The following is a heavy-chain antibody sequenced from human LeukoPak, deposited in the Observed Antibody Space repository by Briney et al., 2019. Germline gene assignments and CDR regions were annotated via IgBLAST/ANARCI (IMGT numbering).Heavy chain of an antibody. CDR2: ISGGSSYI. D-gene: IGHD1-26*01. CDR3: ARVIGGATPYYFDY. CDR1: GFTFTGYA. V-gene: IGHV3-21*01. J-gene: IGHJ4*02. Sequence: GGSLRLSCAASGFTFTGYAMKWARQAPGKGLEWVSSISGGSSYIYYADSVKGRFTISRDNAKNSLYLQMNSLRAEDTAVYYCARVIGGATPYYFDYWGQGTLVTVSS.